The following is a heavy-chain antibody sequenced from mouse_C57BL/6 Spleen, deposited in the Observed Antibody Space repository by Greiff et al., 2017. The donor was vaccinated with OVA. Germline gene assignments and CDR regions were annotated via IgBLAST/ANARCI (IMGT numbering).Heavy chain of an antibody. CDR2: IDPSDSYT. Sequence: QVQLQQPGAELVMPGASVKLSCKASGYTFTSYWMHWVKQRPGQGLEWIGEIDPSDSYTNYNQKFKGKSTLTVHKSSSTAYMQLSSLTSEDSAVYYCARSIITTAFDYWGQGTTLTVSS. CDR3: ARSIITTAFDY. CDR1: GYTFTSYW. J-gene: IGHJ2*01. V-gene: IGHV1-69*01. D-gene: IGHD1-1*01.